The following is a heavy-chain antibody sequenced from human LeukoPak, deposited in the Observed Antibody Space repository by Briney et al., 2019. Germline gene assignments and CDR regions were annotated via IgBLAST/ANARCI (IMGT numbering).Heavy chain of an antibody. CDR3: TRDTTPSESGGHYFDAFDV. CDR1: GYTFTSYD. J-gene: IGHJ3*01. V-gene: IGHV1-8*01. D-gene: IGHD3-3*01. CDR2: MNPNSGNT. Sequence: ASVKVSCKASGYTFTSYDINWVRQATGQGLEWMGWMNPNSGNTGYAQKFQGRVTMTRNTSISTAYMELSSLRSEDTAVYFCTRDTTPSESGGHYFDAFDVWGQGTMVTVSS.